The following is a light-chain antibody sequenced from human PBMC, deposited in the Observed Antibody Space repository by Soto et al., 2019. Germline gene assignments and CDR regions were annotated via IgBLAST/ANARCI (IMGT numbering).Light chain of an antibody. J-gene: IGLJ2*01. CDR3: QVWDSSSDHLVV. Sequence: SYELTQPPSVSVAPGQTARITCGGNNIGSKSVHWYQQKPGQAPVLVVYDDSDRPSGNPERFSGSNSGNTATLTISTVEAGDEADYYCQVWDSSSDHLVVFGGGTKVTVL. CDR1: NIGSKS. V-gene: IGLV3-21*02. CDR2: DDS.